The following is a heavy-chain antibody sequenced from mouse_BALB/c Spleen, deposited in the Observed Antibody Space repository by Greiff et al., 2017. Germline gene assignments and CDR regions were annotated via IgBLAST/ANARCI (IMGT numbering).Heavy chain of an antibody. V-gene: IGHV5-12-2*01. CDR3: ARLYYGSSYAMDY. CDR1: GFTFSSYT. J-gene: IGHJ4*01. Sequence: DVMLVESGGGLVQPGGSLKLSCAASGFTFSSYTMSWVRQTPEKRLEWVAYISNGGCSTYYPDTVKGRFTISRDNAKNTLYLQMSSLKSEDTAMYYCARLYYGSSYAMDYWGQGTSVTVSS. D-gene: IGHD1-1*01. CDR2: ISNGGCST.